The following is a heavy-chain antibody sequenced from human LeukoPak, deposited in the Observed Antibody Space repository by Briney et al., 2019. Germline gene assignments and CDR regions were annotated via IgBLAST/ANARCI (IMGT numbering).Heavy chain of an antibody. CDR2: IYPGDSDT. Sequence: PGESLKISCKGSGYSFTSYWIGWVRQMPGKGLGWMGLIYPGDSDTRYSPSFQGQVTISADKSISTAYLQWSSLKASDTAMYYFARPPGDGYNLDYFDYWGQGTLVTVSS. D-gene: IGHD5-24*01. V-gene: IGHV5-51*01. J-gene: IGHJ4*02. CDR3: ARPPGDGYNLDYFDY. CDR1: GYSFTSYW.